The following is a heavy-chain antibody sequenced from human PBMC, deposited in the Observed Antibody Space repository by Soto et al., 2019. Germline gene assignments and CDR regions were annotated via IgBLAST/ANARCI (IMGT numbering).Heavy chain of an antibody. D-gene: IGHD6-13*01. V-gene: IGHV1-69*13. Sequence: GASVKVSCKASGGTFSSYAISWVRQAPGQGLEWMGGIIPIFGTANYAQKFQGRVTITADESTSTAYMELSSLRSEDTAVYYCARHMRYSSSWYEYYYYGMDVWGQGTTVTVSS. J-gene: IGHJ6*02. CDR1: GGTFSSYA. CDR2: IIPIFGTA. CDR3: ARHMRYSSSWYEYYYYGMDV.